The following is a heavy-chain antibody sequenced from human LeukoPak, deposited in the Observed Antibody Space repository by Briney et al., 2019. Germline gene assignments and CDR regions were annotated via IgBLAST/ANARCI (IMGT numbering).Heavy chain of an antibody. CDR1: GFSFSNYA. J-gene: IGHJ4*02. Sequence: GGSLRLSCAASGFSFSNYAMQWVRQAPGKGLEWVANIRQDGSETYYVDSVKGRFTISRDNAKNSLYLQMNSLRAEDTAVYYCVRGGFYRYSGTSGDYWGQGSQVTVSS. V-gene: IGHV3-7*01. CDR2: IRQDGSET. CDR3: VRGGFYRYSGTSGDY. D-gene: IGHD1-26*01.